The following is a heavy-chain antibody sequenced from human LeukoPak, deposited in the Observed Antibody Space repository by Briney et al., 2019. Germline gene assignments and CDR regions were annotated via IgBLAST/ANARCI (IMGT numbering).Heavy chain of an antibody. D-gene: IGHD5-12*01. CDR1: AGSFISSSHH. CDR2: VYYGRTT. CDR3: VRRDGRGGATMGAFDS. Sequence: PSETLSLTCTVSAGSFISSSHHWGWIRQSPGKGLEWIGSVYYGRTTYYNPSLDGRVTVSLDTPANQFSLQLNSVTAADTAVYYCVRRDGRGGATMGAFDSWGQGSLVTVSS. J-gene: IGHJ5*01. V-gene: IGHV4-39*01.